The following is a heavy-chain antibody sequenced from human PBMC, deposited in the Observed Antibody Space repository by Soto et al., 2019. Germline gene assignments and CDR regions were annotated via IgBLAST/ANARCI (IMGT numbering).Heavy chain of an antibody. CDR1: GYTFTSYA. J-gene: IGHJ4*02. Sequence: QVQLVQSGAEVKKPGASVKVSCKASGYTFTSYAMHWVRQAPGQRLEWMGWINAGNGNTKYSQKFQGRVTITRDTSASTAYMELSSLRSEDTAVYYCARVSRPYGDVEGSGYYYEAFDYWGQGTLVTVSS. CDR2: INAGNGNT. CDR3: ARVSRPYGDVEGSGYYYEAFDY. D-gene: IGHD3-22*01. V-gene: IGHV1-3*01.